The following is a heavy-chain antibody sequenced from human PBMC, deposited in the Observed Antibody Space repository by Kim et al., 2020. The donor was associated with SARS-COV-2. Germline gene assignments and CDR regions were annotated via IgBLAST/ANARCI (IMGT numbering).Heavy chain of an antibody. J-gene: IGHJ4*02. CDR3: AKDPSWGGDACYSNFDY. V-gene: IGHV3-23*01. Sequence: GGSLRLSCAASEFTFSSYAMSWVRQAPGKGLEWVAIISGSGGSTFYADSVKGRFTISRDNSKNTLYLQMNSLRAEDTAEYYCAKDPSWGGDACYSNFDYWGRGTLVTVSS. CDR2: ISGSGGST. D-gene: IGHD2-15*01. CDR1: EFTFSSYA.